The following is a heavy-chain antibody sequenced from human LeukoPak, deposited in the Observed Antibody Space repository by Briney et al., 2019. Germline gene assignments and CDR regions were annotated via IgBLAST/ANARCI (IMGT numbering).Heavy chain of an antibody. CDR3: ARESDYYGSGSYMDWFDP. Sequence: SETLSLTCTVSGGSISSSSYYWGWIRQPPGKGLEWIGSIYYSGSTYYNPSLKSRVTISVDTSKNQFSLKLSSVTAADTAVYYCARESDYYGSGSYMDWFDPWGQGTLVTVST. V-gene: IGHV4-39*02. CDR1: GGSISSSSYY. CDR2: IYYSGST. D-gene: IGHD3-10*01. J-gene: IGHJ5*02.